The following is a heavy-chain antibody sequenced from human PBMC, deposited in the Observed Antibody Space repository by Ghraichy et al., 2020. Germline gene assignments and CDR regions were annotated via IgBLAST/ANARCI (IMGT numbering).Heavy chain of an antibody. CDR3: ASWYRPYHMNV. Sequence: GESLNISCVASGFNVSTHYLMWVRQAQGKGLEWVSVIYSGTATAYADSVQGRFTISRHSSKNTLYLQMDSLRAEDTAVYYCASWYRPYHMNVWGQGTTVIVSS. D-gene: IGHD6-13*01. V-gene: IGHV3-53*04. CDR1: GFNVSTHY. CDR2: IYSGTAT. J-gene: IGHJ6*02.